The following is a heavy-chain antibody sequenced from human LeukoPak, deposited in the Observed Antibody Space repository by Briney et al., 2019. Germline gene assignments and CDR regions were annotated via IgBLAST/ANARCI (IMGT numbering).Heavy chain of an antibody. J-gene: IGHJ4*02. V-gene: IGHV1-69*04. CDR2: IIPIFGVA. Sequence: SVKVSCKASGGTFSSYAISWVRQAPGQGLEWMGRIIPIFGVANYAQKFQGRVTITADKSTSTDYMELSSLRSEDTAVYYCARPRGRKNCSGGSCYSALFDYWGQGTLVTVSS. CDR1: GGTFSSYA. D-gene: IGHD2-15*01. CDR3: ARPRGRKNCSGGSCYSALFDY.